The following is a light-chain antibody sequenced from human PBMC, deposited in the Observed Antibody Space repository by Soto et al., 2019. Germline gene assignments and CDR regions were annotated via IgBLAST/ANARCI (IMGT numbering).Light chain of an antibody. J-gene: IGKJ2*02. CDR2: DAS. CDR1: QDIYKY. V-gene: IGKV1-33*01. Sequence: DMQMNHSPSYLSAAEGDRVTFTCQESQDIYKYLNWYQQKPGKAPKLLIYDASNLERGVPSRFRGSGSGTDFSLTGYSLQPEDTATYYGQQYDHPPCTFGQGTKVDIK. CDR3: QQYDHPPCT.